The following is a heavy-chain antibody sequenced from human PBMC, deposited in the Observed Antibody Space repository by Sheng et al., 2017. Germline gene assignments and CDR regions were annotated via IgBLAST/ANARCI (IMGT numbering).Heavy chain of an antibody. CDR2: IIPILGIA. D-gene: IGHD2-2*01. J-gene: IGHJ6*03. V-gene: IGHV1-69*04. Sequence: QVQLVQSGAEVKKPGSSVKVSCKASGGTFSSYAISWVRQAPGQGLEWMGGIIPILGIANYAQKFQGRVTITADKSTSTAYMELSSLRSEDTAVYYCARDIAPFSAVNRLYYYYYMDVWGKGTTVTVSS. CDR1: GGTFSSYA. CDR3: ARDIAPFSAVNRLYYYYYMDV.